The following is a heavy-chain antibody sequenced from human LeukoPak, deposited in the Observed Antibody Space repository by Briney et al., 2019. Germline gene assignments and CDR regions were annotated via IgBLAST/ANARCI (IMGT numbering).Heavy chain of an antibody. Sequence: SETLSLTCAVYGGSFSGYYWSWIRQPPGKGLEWIGEINHSGSTNYNPSLKSRVTISVDTSKNQFSLKLSSVTAADTAVYYCARTGSYYYYYYMDVWGKGTTVTVSS. V-gene: IGHV4-34*01. CDR1: GGSFSGYY. D-gene: IGHD3-10*01. J-gene: IGHJ6*03. CDR2: INHSGST. CDR3: ARTGSYYYYYYMDV.